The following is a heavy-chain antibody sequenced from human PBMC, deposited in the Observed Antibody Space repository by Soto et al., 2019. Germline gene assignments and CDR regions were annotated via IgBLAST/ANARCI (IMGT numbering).Heavy chain of an antibody. V-gene: IGHV1-46*01. CDR2: INPSGGST. CDR3: ERKRWELLSYYYYGTDV. D-gene: IGHD1-26*01. CDR1: GYTFTSYY. Sequence: ASVNVSFKASGYTFTSYYMHWVRQAPGQWLELMGIINPSGGSTSYAQKFQGRVTMTRDTSTSTVYMELSSLRSEDTAVYYCERKRWELLSYYYYGTDVWGQGTTVTVSS. J-gene: IGHJ6*02.